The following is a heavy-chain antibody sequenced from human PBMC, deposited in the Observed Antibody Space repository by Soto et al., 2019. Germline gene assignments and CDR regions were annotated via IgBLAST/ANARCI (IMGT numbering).Heavy chain of an antibody. CDR1: GGTFSNYA. CDR2: IIPVFGTV. V-gene: IGHV1-69*01. CDR3: ARDNPYTNSFGKWFDP. D-gene: IGHD6-13*01. Sequence: QLRLVQSGAEVKKPGSSVKVSCKASGGTFSNYAITWLRLAPGQGLEWLGGIIPVFGTVNYAQKFQGRVTITADESTSTAYMELNRLRSEDTAVYYCARDNPYTNSFGKWFDPWGQGTLVIVS. J-gene: IGHJ5*02.